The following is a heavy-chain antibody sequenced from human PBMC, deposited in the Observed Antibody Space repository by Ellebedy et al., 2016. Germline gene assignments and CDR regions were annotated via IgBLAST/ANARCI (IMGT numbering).Heavy chain of an antibody. D-gene: IGHD2-2*02. CDR2: ISSSGSTI. CDR1: GFTFSDYY. Sequence: GESLKISCAASGFTFSDYYMSWIRQAPGKGLEWVSYISSSGSTIYYADSVKGRFTISRDNAKNSLYLQMNSLRAEDTAVYYCAKGVVPAAIPKQFDYWGQGTLVTVSS. V-gene: IGHV3-11*01. CDR3: AKGVVPAAIPKQFDY. J-gene: IGHJ4*02.